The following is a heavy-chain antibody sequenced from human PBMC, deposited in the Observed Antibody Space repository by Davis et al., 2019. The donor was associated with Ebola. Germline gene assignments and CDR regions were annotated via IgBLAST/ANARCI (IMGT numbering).Heavy chain of an antibody. J-gene: IGHJ6*04. CDR2: INSDGSST. D-gene: IGHD2-2*01. CDR3: ASQCSSTSCYYGMDV. Sequence: PGGSLRLSCAASGFTFSSYWMHWVRQAPGKGLVWVSRINSDGSSTSYADSVKGRFTISRDNAKNTLYLQMNSLRAEDTAVYYCASQCSSTSCYYGMDVWGKGTTVTVSS. V-gene: IGHV3-74*01. CDR1: GFTFSSYW.